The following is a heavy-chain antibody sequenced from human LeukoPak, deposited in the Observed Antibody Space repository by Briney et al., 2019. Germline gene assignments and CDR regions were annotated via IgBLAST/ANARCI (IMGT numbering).Heavy chain of an antibody. V-gene: IGHV3-23*01. J-gene: IGHJ6*03. CDR2: ISGSGGST. D-gene: IGHD2-15*01. CDR3: AKARDSGGYYYYYMDV. Sequence: GGSLRLSCVTSGFTFSSYGMHWVRQAPGKGLEWVSSISGSGGSTYYADSVKGRFTISRDNSKNTLYLQMNSLRAEDTAIYYCAKARDSGGYYYYYMDVWGKGSTVTISS. CDR1: GFTFSSYG.